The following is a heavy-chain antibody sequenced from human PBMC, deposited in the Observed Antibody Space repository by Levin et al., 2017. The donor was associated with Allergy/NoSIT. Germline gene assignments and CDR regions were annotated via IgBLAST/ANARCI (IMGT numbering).Heavy chain of an antibody. CDR1: RFTFSSHW. J-gene: IGHJ3*02. D-gene: IGHD3-10*01. V-gene: IGHV3-74*01. Sequence: GGSLRLSCAASRFTFSSHWMHWVRQAPGKGLVWVSRIKTDGSSTSYADPVKGRFTISRDNAKNTLYLQMNSLRVEDTAVYYCARSYSYDSGSYAFDIWGQGTMVTVSS. CDR2: IKTDGSST. CDR3: ARSYSYDSGSYAFDI.